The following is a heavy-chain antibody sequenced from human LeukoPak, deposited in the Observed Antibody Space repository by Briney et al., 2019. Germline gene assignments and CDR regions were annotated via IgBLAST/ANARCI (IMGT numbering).Heavy chain of an antibody. CDR1: GYSISSGYY. Sequence: NPSETLSLTCAVSGYSISSGYYWGWIRQPPGKGLEWIGSIYHSGSTYYNPSLKSRATISVDTSKNQFSLKLSSVTAADTAVYHCARVVANYHDSSGYYRKWFDPWGQGTLVTVSS. D-gene: IGHD3-22*01. CDR3: ARVVANYHDSSGYYRKWFDP. J-gene: IGHJ5*02. CDR2: IYHSGST. V-gene: IGHV4-38-2*01.